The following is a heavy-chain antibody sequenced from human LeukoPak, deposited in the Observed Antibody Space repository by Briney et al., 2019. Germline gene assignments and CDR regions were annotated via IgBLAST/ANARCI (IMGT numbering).Heavy chain of an antibody. CDR1: GFTFSSYA. D-gene: IGHD3-10*01. V-gene: IGHV3-53*01. CDR3: ARYDGGSGPFDY. CDR2: LYNGGNT. Sequence: GGSLRLSCAASGFTFSSYAMHWVRQAPGKGLEWVSVLYNGGNTYYADSVKGRFTVSRDNSKNTLYLQMNSLRAEDTAVYYCARYDGGSGPFDYWGQGTLVTVSS. J-gene: IGHJ4*02.